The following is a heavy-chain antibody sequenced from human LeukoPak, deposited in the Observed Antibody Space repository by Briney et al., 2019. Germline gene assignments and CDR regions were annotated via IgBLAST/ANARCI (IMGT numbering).Heavy chain of an antibody. CDR1: GYTFTGYY. D-gene: IGHD2-15*01. Sequence: GASVKVSCKASGYTFTGYYMHWVRQAPGQGLEWMGLINPSGGSTNYAQKFQGRVTMTRDTSTSTVYMELSSLRSEDTAVYYCARERYCSGGNCFVTYYYGMDVWGQGTTVTVSS. V-gene: IGHV1-46*01. J-gene: IGHJ6*02. CDR2: INPSGGST. CDR3: ARERYCSGGNCFVTYYYGMDV.